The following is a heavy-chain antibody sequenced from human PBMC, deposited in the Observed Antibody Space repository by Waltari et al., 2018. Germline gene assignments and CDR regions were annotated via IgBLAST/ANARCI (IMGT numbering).Heavy chain of an antibody. Sequence: VQLRESGPGLLKPSDTLSLTCSVSGDSIGNGYYYWGWIRQAPGKGLEWISVIYSGGITYYADSVKGRFTISRDSYRNTLSLQMISLRAEDTAVYYCARAESGGMFDYYYGMDVWGQGTTVTVSS. J-gene: IGHJ6*02. V-gene: IGHV3-53*01. D-gene: IGHD2-15*01. CDR1: GDSIGNGYYY. CDR3: ARAESGGMFDYYYGMDV. CDR2: IYSGGIT.